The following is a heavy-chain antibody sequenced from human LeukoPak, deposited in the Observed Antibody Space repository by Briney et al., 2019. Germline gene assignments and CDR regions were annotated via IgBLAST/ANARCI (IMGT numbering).Heavy chain of an antibody. D-gene: IGHD6-6*01. CDR1: GGSISSYY. CDR3: ATSYSSSSVDFDY. J-gene: IGHJ4*02. Sequence: SETLSLTCTVSGGSISSYYWSWIRQPPGKGLEWIGYIYYSGSTNCNPSLKSRVTISVDTSKNQFSLKLSSVTAADTAVYYCATSYSSSSVDFDYWGQGTLVTVSS. V-gene: IGHV4-59*01. CDR2: IYYSGST.